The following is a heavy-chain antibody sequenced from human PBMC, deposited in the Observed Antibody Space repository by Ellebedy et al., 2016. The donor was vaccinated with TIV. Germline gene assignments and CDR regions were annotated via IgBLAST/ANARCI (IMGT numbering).Heavy chain of an antibody. D-gene: IGHD2-2*01. V-gene: IGHV1-18*04. Sequence: ASVKVSXKASGYTFTSYGISWVRQAPGQGLEWMGWISAYNGNTNYAQKLQGRVTMTTDTSTSTAYMELRSLRSDDTAVYYCARMGDCSSTSRFYNWFDPWGQGTLVTVSS. CDR1: GYTFTSYG. CDR2: ISAYNGNT. J-gene: IGHJ5*02. CDR3: ARMGDCSSTSRFYNWFDP.